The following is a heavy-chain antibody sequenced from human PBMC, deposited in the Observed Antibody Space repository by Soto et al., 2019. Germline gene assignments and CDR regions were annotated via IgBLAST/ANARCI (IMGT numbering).Heavy chain of an antibody. J-gene: IGHJ4*02. Sequence: EVQLVESGGGLGQPGGSLRLSCAASGFTFRNYWMYWVRQAPGKGLVWVSHINGDGSITAYADSVRGRFTISRDDAKNTLFLQMNSLRPEDTAVYYCVRGGNYVWGSYQDWGPGTLVTVSS. CDR1: GFTFRNYW. V-gene: IGHV3-74*01. CDR3: VRGGNYVWGSYQD. D-gene: IGHD3-16*02. CDR2: INGDGSIT.